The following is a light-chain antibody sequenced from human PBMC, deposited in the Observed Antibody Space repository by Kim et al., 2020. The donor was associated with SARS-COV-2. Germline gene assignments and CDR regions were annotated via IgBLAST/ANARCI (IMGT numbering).Light chain of an antibody. J-gene: IGLJ2*01. Sequence: VAVRPPRRITFHGDSLRSYYATWYQQKPGPAPIVVIYSNNHRPSGIPGRFSGSSSGNTASFTITGTQAGDEADYYSNSRDSNDNVVFGGGTKLTVL. CDR2: SNN. CDR1: SLRSYY. CDR3: NSRDSNDNVV. V-gene: IGLV3-19*01.